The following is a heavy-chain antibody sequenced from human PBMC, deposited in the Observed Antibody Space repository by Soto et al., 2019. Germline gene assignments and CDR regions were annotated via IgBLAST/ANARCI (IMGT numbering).Heavy chain of an antibody. Sequence: PGGSLRLSCAASGFTFSSYGMHWVRQAPGKGLEWVAVISYDGSNKYYADSVKGRFTISRDNSKNTLYLQMNSLRAEDTAVYYCANLGTMVRGHYYYYGMDVWGQGTTVTGSS. J-gene: IGHJ6*02. V-gene: IGHV3-30*18. CDR1: GFTFSSYG. CDR2: ISYDGSNK. CDR3: ANLGTMVRGHYYYYGMDV. D-gene: IGHD3-10*01.